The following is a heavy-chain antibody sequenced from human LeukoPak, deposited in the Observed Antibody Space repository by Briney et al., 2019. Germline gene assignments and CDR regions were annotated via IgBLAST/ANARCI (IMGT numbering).Heavy chain of an antibody. Sequence: PSETLSLTCTVSGGSISSYYWSWIRQPPGKGLEWIGYIYYSGSTNYNPSLKSRVTISVDTSKNQFSLKLSSVTAADTAVYYCARLAYYDFWSVYDDYWGQGTLVTVSS. CDR2: IYYSGST. D-gene: IGHD3-3*01. V-gene: IGHV4-59*12. CDR1: GGSISSYY. J-gene: IGHJ4*02. CDR3: ARLAYYDFWSVYDDY.